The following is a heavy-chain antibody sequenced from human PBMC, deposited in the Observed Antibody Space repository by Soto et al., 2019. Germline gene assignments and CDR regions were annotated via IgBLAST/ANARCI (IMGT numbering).Heavy chain of an antibody. J-gene: IGHJ3*02. CDR2: LFYSGST. CDR3: ARGLPHLIAPFDI. CDR1: GGSISSDGSY. Sequence: SETLSLTCTVSGGSISSDGSYWSWIRQHPGKGLEWIGCLFYSGSTYYNPSLKSRVTISVDTSKNQFSLKLSSVTAADTAVYYCARGLPHLIAPFDIWGQGTMVTVSS. D-gene: IGHD6-13*01. V-gene: IGHV4-31*03.